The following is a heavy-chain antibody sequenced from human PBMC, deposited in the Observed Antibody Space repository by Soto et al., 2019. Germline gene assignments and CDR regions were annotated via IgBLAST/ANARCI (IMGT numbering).Heavy chain of an antibody. V-gene: IGHV4-39*01. D-gene: IGHD1-26*01. CDR1: GGSISSSSYY. CDR2: IYYSGST. Sequence: SLTCTVSGGSISSSSYYWGWIRQPPGKGLEWIGSIYYSGSTYYNPSLKSRVTISVDTSKNQFSLKLSSVTAADTAVYYCARLVGATPPYNYYYYGMDVWGQGTTVTVSS. CDR3: ARLVGATPPYNYYYYGMDV. J-gene: IGHJ6*02.